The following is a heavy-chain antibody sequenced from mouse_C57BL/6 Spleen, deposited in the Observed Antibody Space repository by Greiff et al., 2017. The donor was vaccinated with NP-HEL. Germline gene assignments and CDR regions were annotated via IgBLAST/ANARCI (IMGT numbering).Heavy chain of an antibody. J-gene: IGHJ3*01. CDR2: ISSGSDYI. CDR1: GFTFSSYA. Sequence: EVQLVESGEGLVKPGGSLKLSCAASGFTFSSYAMSWVRQTPEKRLEWVAYISSGSDYIYYADTVKGRFTISRDNARNTLYLQMSSLKSEDTAMYYCTRDRGDAWFAYWGQGTLVTVSA. D-gene: IGHD3-1*01. V-gene: IGHV5-9-1*02. CDR3: TRDRGDAWFAY.